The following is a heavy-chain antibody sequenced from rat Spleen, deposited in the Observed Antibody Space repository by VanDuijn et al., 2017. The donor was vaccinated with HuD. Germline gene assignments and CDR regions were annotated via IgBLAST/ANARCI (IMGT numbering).Heavy chain of an antibody. D-gene: IGHD4-3*01. V-gene: IGHV3-4*01. CDR1: GYTITSGY. J-gene: IGHJ2*01. CDR2: ISYSGST. CDR3: ARPIRGY. Sequence: EIQLQESGPGLVKPSQSLSLTCSVTGYTITSGYDWSWIRKFPGNKMEWMGYISYSGSTNYNPSLKSRISITRDTSKNQFFLQLNSVTTEDTATYYCARPIRGYGGKGVMVTVSS.